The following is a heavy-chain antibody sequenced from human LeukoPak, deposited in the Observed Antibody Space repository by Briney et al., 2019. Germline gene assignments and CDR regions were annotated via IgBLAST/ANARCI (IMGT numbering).Heavy chain of an antibody. CDR3: ARDSPSVSGVVIYPMVDY. CDR1: GYTFTSYD. Sequence: ASVKVSCKASGYTFTSYDINWVRQATGQGLEWMGWISAYNGNTNYAQKLQGRVTMTTDTSTSTAYMELRSLRSDDTAVYYCARDSPSVSGVVIYPMVDYWGQGTLVTVSS. D-gene: IGHD3-3*01. V-gene: IGHV1-18*01. J-gene: IGHJ4*02. CDR2: ISAYNGNT.